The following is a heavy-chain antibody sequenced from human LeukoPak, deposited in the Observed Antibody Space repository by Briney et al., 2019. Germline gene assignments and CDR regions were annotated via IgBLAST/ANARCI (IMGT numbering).Heavy chain of an antibody. Sequence: PGRSLRLSCAASGFTFSSYAMHWVRQAPGKGLEWGAVISYDGSNKYYADSVKGRFTISRDNSKNTLYLQMNSLRAEDTAVYYCARGSSTTSIDYWGQGTLVTVSS. J-gene: IGHJ4*02. CDR3: ARGSSTTSIDY. D-gene: IGHD2-2*01. V-gene: IGHV3-30-3*01. CDR1: GFTFSSYA. CDR2: ISYDGSNK.